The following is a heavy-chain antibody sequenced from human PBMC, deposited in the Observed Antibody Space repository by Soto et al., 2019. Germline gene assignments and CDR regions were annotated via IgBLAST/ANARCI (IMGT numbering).Heavy chain of an antibody. CDR1: GGSISSSSYY. Sequence: PSETLSLTCTVSGGSISSSSYYWGWIRQPPGKGLEWIGSIYYSGSTYYNPSLKSRVTISVDTSKNQFSLKLSSVTAADTAVYYCARHIPNQSIAARGLRAYYFDYWGQGTLVTVSS. J-gene: IGHJ4*02. CDR3: ARHIPNQSIAARGLRAYYFDY. CDR2: IYYSGST. V-gene: IGHV4-39*01. D-gene: IGHD6-6*01.